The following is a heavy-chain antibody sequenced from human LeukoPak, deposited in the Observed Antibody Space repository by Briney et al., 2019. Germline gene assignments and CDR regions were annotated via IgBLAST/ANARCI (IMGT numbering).Heavy chain of an antibody. V-gene: IGHV3-11*01. CDR1: GFTFSDYY. J-gene: IGHJ4*02. D-gene: IGHD3-22*01. CDR3: ARDKGYYDSSGSIDY. CDR2: ISSSGSTI. Sequence: RGSLRLSCAASGFTFSDYYMSWIRQAPGKGLEWVSYISSSGSTIYYADSVKGRFTISRDNAKNSLYLQMNSLRAEDTAVYYCARDKGYYDSSGSIDYWGQGTLVTVSS.